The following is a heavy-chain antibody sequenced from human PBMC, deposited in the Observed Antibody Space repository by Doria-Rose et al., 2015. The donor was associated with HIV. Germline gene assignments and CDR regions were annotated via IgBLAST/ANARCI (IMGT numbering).Heavy chain of an antibody. Sequence: QAQLQQWDAGLVKPSETLSLTCAVFGGSFSGYYWSWIRQPPGKRLAWIGEITHSGSTNYKTSLKSRVTISLDTSKNLFSLKLSSVTAADTAVYYCARGLLRGGWNDVDYYYGMDVWGQGTTVTVSS. D-gene: IGHD1-1*01. V-gene: IGHV4-34*01. J-gene: IGHJ6*02. CDR1: GGSFSGYY. CDR3: ARGLLRGGWNDVDYYYGMDV. CDR2: ITHSGST.